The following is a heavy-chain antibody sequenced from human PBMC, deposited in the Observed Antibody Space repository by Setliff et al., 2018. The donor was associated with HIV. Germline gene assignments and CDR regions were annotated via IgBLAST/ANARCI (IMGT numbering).Heavy chain of an antibody. J-gene: IGHJ4*02. D-gene: IGHD3-10*01. V-gene: IGHV4-39*01. CDR3: ARHFPSIALFFGDPGPFDR. CDR1: GGSISSSRYY. CDR2: IFNDGRT. Sequence: SETLSLTCTVSGGSISSSRYYWGWIGQPPGKGLEWIGSIFNDGRTYYAPSLKSRVTIPMDTSPSQFSLKLTSVNAADTAVYFCARHFPSIALFFGDPGPFDRWGQGALVTVSS.